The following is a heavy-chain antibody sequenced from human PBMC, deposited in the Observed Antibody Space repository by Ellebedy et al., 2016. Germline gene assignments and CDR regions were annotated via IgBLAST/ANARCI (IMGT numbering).Heavy chain of an antibody. D-gene: IGHD6-13*01. Sequence: ASVKVSCKVSGYSLTDLSMHWVRQAPGKGLEWMGGFDPEDGETIYAQKFQGRVTMTEDTSTDTAYMELSSLRSENTAVYYCATDLWGIAATGTMYWGQGTLVTVPS. CDR2: FDPEDGET. CDR1: GYSLTDLS. CDR3: ATDLWGIAATGTMY. V-gene: IGHV1-24*01. J-gene: IGHJ4*02.